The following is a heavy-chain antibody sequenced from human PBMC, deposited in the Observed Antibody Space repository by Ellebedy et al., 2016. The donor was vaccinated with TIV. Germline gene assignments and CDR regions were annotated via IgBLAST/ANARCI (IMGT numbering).Heavy chain of an antibody. D-gene: IGHD3-10*01. Sequence: GGSLRLSXAASGFTFSSYGMHWVRQAPGKGLEWVAVIWYDGSNKYYADSVKGRFTISRDNSKNTLYLQMNSLRAEDTAVYYCARGYYGSGIGWFNPWGQGTLVTVSS. CDR1: GFTFSSYG. CDR2: IWYDGSNK. V-gene: IGHV3-33*01. CDR3: ARGYYGSGIGWFNP. J-gene: IGHJ5*02.